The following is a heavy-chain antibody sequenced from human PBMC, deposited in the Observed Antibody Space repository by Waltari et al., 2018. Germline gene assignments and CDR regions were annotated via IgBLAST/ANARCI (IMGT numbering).Heavy chain of an antibody. Sequence: QVQLQESGPGLVKPSETLSLTCTVSGGSISSYYWSWIRQPPGKGMEWIGYIYYSGSTNYNPSLKSRVTISVDTSKNQFSLKLSSVTAADTAVYYCARDRRYYDILTVNYYYYGMDVWGQGTTVTVSS. V-gene: IGHV4-59*01. CDR2: IYYSGST. D-gene: IGHD3-9*01. CDR1: GGSISSYY. CDR3: ARDRRYYDILTVNYYYYGMDV. J-gene: IGHJ6*02.